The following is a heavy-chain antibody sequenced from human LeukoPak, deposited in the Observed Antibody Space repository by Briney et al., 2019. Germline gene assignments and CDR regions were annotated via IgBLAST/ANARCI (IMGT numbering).Heavy chain of an antibody. CDR2: ISYDGSNK. Sequence: PGRSLRLSCAASGFTFSSYAMHWVRQAPGKGLEWVAVISYDGSNKYYADSVKGRFTISRDNSKNTLYLQMNSLRAEDTAVYYCANEEGKLGSPDWYFDLWGRGTLVTVSS. CDR1: GFTFSSYA. CDR3: ANEEGKLGSPDWYFDL. V-gene: IGHV3-30-3*02. J-gene: IGHJ2*01. D-gene: IGHD7-27*01.